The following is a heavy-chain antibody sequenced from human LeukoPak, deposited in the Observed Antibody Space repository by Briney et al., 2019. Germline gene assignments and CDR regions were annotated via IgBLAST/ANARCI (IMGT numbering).Heavy chain of an antibody. CDR1: GFTFSSYW. Sequence: GGSLRLSCAASGFTFSSYWMSWVRQAPGKGLEWVANIKQDGSEKYYVDSVKGRFTISRDNAKNSLYLQMNSLRVEDTAIYYCARARSGYTSGSDFDYWGQGTLVTVSS. D-gene: IGHD6-19*01. J-gene: IGHJ4*02. CDR2: IKQDGSEK. CDR3: ARARSGYTSGSDFDY. V-gene: IGHV3-7*01.